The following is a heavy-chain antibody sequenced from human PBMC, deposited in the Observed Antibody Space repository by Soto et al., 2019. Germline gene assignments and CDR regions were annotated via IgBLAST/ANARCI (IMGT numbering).Heavy chain of an antibody. Sequence: SETLSLTCPVSGASISSGAYYWSWIRQHPGKGLEWIGYIYYSGSTYYNPSLKSRVTMSVDTSKNQFSLKLSSVTAADTAVYYCAISVDLLTTLDYWGQGTLVTVSS. J-gene: IGHJ4*02. D-gene: IGHD3-9*01. CDR2: IYYSGST. CDR3: AISVDLLTTLDY. CDR1: GASISSGAYY. V-gene: IGHV4-31*03.